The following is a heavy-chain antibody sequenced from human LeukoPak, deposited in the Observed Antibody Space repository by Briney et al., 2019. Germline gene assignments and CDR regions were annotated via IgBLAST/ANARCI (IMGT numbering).Heavy chain of an antibody. Sequence: AAKVSCKASGGTFSSYAISLVRQAPGQGLEWMGGIIPIFGTANYAQKFQGRVTITTDESTSTAYMELSRLRAEDTAVYYCAKKTPGNYPYDYWGQGTLVTVSP. CDR2: IIPIFGTA. V-gene: IGHV1-69*05. D-gene: IGHD3-22*01. CDR3: AKKTPGNYPYDY. J-gene: IGHJ4*02. CDR1: GGTFSSYA.